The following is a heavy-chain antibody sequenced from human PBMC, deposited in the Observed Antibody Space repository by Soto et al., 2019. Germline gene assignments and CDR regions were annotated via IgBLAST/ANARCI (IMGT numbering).Heavy chain of an antibody. Sequence: GGSLRLSCAASGFTFSSYAMSWVRQAPGKGLEWVSAISGSGGSTYYADSVKGRFTISRDNSKKTLYLQMNSLRAEDTAVYYCAKPSSGWYTVDYWGQGTLVTVSS. J-gene: IGHJ4*02. CDR3: AKPSSGWYTVDY. CDR2: ISGSGGST. CDR1: GFTFSSYA. V-gene: IGHV3-23*01. D-gene: IGHD6-19*01.